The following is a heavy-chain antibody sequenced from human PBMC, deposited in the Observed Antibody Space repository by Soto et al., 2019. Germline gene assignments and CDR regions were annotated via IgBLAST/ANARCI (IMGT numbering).Heavy chain of an antibody. CDR1: GYTFTSYG. CDR2: ISAYNGNT. Sequence: ASVKVSCKASGYTFTSYGISWVRQAPGQGLEWMGWISAYNGNTNYAQKLQGRVTMTTDTSTSTAYMELRSLRSDDTAVYYCARVQSTIVATNLAYCGGDCYSGWFDPWGQGTLVTVSS. D-gene: IGHD2-21*01. V-gene: IGHV1-18*01. CDR3: ARVQSTIVATNLAYCGGDCYSGWFDP. J-gene: IGHJ5*02.